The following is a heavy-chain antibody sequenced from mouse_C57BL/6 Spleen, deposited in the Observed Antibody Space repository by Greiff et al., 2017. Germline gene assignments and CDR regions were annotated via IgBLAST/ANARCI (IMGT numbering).Heavy chain of an antibody. Sequence: QVQLQQSGPELVKPGASVKISCKASGYAFSSSWMNWVKQRPGKGLEWIGRIYPGDGDTNYNGNFKGKDTLTADKSSSTAYMQLSSLTSEDSAVYFCARWDGTQFAYWGQGTLVTVSA. CDR1: GYAFSSSW. CDR3: ARWDGTQFAY. CDR2: IYPGDGDT. D-gene: IGHD4-1*01. J-gene: IGHJ3*01. V-gene: IGHV1-82*01.